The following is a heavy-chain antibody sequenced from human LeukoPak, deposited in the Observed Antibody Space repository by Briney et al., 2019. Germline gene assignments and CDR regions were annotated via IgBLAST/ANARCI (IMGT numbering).Heavy chain of an antibody. Sequence: PGGSLRLSCAASGFTFSDYYMIWIRQAPGKGLEWVSYISSSGSTIYYADSVKGRFTISRDNAKNSLYLQMNSLRAEDTAVYYCARVLTIGLGEPSFDPCSQGTLVTVSS. CDR2: ISSSGSTI. V-gene: IGHV3-11*01. D-gene: IGHD3-10*01. CDR3: ARVLTIGLGEPSFDP. CDR1: GFTFSDYY. J-gene: IGHJ5*02.